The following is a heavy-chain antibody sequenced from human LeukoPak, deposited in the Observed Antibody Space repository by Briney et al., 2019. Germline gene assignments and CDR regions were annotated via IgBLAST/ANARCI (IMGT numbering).Heavy chain of an antibody. Sequence: GGSLRLSCAASGFTFSSYGMHWVRQAPGKGLEWVAVISYDGSNKYYADSVKGRFTISRDNSKNTLYLQMNSLRAEDTAVYYCAKALRIAAAGMGEDYYYYGMDVWGQGTTVTVSS. CDR1: GFTFSSYG. D-gene: IGHD6-13*01. CDR2: ISYDGSNK. CDR3: AKALRIAAAGMGEDYYYYGMDV. V-gene: IGHV3-30*18. J-gene: IGHJ6*02.